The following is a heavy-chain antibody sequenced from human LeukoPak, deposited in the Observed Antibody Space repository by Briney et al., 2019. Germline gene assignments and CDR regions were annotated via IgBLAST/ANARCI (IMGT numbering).Heavy chain of an antibody. CDR3: ARGWLQSGFDY. Sequence: SQTLSLTCAISGGSASSNIGWNWIRQSPARGLEWLGRTYYSSNWYTDYAKSLKSRITINPDTFKNQFSLHLDSVTPEDTAVYYCARGWLQSGFDYWGQGTLVTVSS. J-gene: IGHJ4*02. CDR1: GGSASSNIG. V-gene: IGHV6-1*01. D-gene: IGHD5-24*01. CDR2: TYYSSNWYT.